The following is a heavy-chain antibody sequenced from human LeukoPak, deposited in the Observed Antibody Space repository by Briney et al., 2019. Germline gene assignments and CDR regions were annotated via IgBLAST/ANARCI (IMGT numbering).Heavy chain of an antibody. CDR3: AKDRLMDPGTFTGYFDS. Sequence: GGSLRLSCVASGFTFSRNGMHWVRQAPGKGLEWVAVISYDGSNRYYVDSVKGRFTISRDNSKNTLYLQMNSLRDEDTAVYYCAKDRLMDPGTFTGYFDSWGQGILVAVSS. V-gene: IGHV3-30*18. D-gene: IGHD3-9*01. CDR1: GFTFSRNG. CDR2: ISYDGSNR. J-gene: IGHJ4*02.